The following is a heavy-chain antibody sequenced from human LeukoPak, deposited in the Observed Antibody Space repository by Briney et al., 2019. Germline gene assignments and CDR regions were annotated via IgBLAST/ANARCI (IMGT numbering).Heavy chain of an antibody. D-gene: IGHD5-12*01. CDR3: ARSDLGTITAGPIEF. V-gene: IGHV1-18*01. J-gene: IGHJ4*02. CDR1: GYAFTNYG. CDR2: ISGHQGNT. Sequence: GASVKVSCKASGYAFTNYGITWVRQAPGQGLEWMGWISGHQGNTKYAQNFQGRVTMTIDTSTSTAYMDLSSLRSDDTAIYFCARSDLGTITAGPIEFWGQGTLVAVSS.